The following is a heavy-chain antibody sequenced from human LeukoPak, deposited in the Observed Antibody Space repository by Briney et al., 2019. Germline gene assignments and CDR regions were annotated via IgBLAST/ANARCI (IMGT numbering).Heavy chain of an antibody. CDR2: IYHSGST. V-gene: IGHV4-30-2*01. CDR1: GASISSGGYS. D-gene: IGHD2-2*01. Sequence: SQTLSLTCAVSGASISSGGYSWRWLRQPPGKGLEWIGYIYHSGSTYYNPSLKSRVTISVDRSKNQFSLKLSSVTAADTAVYYCARGVVVPAANWFDPWGQGTLVTVSS. CDR3: ARGVVVPAANWFDP. J-gene: IGHJ5*02.